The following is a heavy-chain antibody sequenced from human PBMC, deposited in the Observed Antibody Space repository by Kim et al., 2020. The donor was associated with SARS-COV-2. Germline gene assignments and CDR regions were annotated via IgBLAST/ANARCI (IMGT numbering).Heavy chain of an antibody. J-gene: IGHJ4*02. D-gene: IGHD3-10*01. CDR3: AREQTSYYGSGSYSD. Sequence: DSVKGRFTISRDNAKNSLYLQMNSLRAEDTAVYYCAREQTSYYGSGSYSDWGQGTLVTVSS. V-gene: IGHV3-21*01.